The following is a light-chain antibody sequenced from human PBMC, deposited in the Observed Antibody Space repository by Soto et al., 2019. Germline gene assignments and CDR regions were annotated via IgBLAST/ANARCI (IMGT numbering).Light chain of an antibody. V-gene: IGLV2-14*01. J-gene: IGLJ2*01. CDR3: SSYTSAMTVV. CDR2: EVS. Sequence: QSALTQPASVSGSPGQSITISCTGTSSDVGGYNYVSWYKQPPGKVPKLIIYEVSNRPSGVSNRFSGSKSGNTASLTISGLQLEDESDYYCSSYTSAMTVVFGGGTKVTVL. CDR1: SSDVGGYNY.